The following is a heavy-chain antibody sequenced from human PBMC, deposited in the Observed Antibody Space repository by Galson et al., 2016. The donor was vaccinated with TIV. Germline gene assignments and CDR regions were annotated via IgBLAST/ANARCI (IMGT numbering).Heavy chain of an antibody. CDR3: ARWAASGRYYEYFHH. Sequence: TLSLTCNVSGGSIRSDAYYWSWIRQHPGKGLEWIGNIYNSGSTHYSPSLKSRVSISVDTSKNQFSLMMSSVTAADTALYYCARWAASGRYYEYFHHWGLGTLVTVS. CDR1: GGSIRSDAYY. D-gene: IGHD1-26*01. V-gene: IGHV4-31*03. J-gene: IGHJ1*01. CDR2: IYNSGST.